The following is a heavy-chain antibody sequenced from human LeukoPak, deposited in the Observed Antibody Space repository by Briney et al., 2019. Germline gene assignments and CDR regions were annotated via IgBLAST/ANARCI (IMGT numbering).Heavy chain of an antibody. CDR1: GGSISSYY. V-gene: IGHV4-59*01. CDR3: ARGFLWFGELPGRFDP. CDR2: IYYSGST. D-gene: IGHD3-10*01. Sequence: SETLSLTCTVSGGSISSYYWSWIRQPPGKGLEWIGYIYYSGSTNYNPSLKSRVTISVDTSKNQFSLKLSSVTAADTAVYYCARGFLWFGELPGRFDPWGQGTLVTISS. J-gene: IGHJ5*02.